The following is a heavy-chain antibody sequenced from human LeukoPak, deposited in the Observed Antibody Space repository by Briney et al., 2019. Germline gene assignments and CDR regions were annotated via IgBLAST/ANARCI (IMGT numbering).Heavy chain of an antibody. CDR3: AKGHSGYVFDY. CDR1: GFTFSNEA. CDR2: ISGSGGII. D-gene: IGHD5-12*01. J-gene: IGHJ4*02. Sequence: GGSLRLSCAASGFTFSNEAMTWVRQAPGKGLEWVSGISGSGGIIYYADSVKGRFTISRDNSKNTLYLQMNSLRAEDTAVYYCAKGHSGYVFDYWGQGTLVTVSS. V-gene: IGHV3-23*01.